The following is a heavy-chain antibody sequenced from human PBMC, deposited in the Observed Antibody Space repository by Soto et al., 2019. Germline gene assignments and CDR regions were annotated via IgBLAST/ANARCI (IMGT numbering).Heavy chain of an antibody. CDR2: ISSSGSTI. CDR1: GFTFSSYE. Sequence: GGSLRLSCAASGFTFSSYEMNWVRQAPGKGLEWVSYISSSGSTIYYADSVKGRFTISRDNAKNSLYLQMISLRAEDTAIYYCARDYGSGWFFDYWGQGTLVTVSS. V-gene: IGHV3-48*03. D-gene: IGHD6-19*01. CDR3: ARDYGSGWFFDY. J-gene: IGHJ4*02.